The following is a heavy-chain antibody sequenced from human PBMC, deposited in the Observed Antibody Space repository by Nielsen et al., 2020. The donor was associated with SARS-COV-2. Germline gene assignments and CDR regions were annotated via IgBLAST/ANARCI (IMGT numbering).Heavy chain of an antibody. J-gene: IGHJ6*03. V-gene: IGHV3-7*03. D-gene: IGHD1-1*01. Sequence: GGSLTLSCAASGFTFNIYAMAWVRRAPGKGLEWVANIKQDGSEKYYVDSVKGRFSISRDNAKRSLYLEMTSLTAEDTAVYFCARDRTAYHYYMDVWGKGTTVTVSS. CDR3: ARDRTAYHYYMDV. CDR1: GFTFNIYA. CDR2: IKQDGSEK.